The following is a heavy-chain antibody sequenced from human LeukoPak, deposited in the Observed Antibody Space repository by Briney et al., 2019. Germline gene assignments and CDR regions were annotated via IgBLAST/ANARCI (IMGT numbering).Heavy chain of an antibody. V-gene: IGHV3-48*03. CDR2: ISSSGSSI. CDR1: GFTFSSFE. J-gene: IGHJ4*02. CDR3: ARDHSITTLYFDY. D-gene: IGHD3-22*01. Sequence: QPGGPLRLSCAASGFTFSSFEMNWVRQAPGKGLEWISYISSSGSSIYYADSVEGRFTNPRDTAKNSLYLQMNSLRAEDTAVYYCARDHSITTLYFDYWGQGTLVTVSS.